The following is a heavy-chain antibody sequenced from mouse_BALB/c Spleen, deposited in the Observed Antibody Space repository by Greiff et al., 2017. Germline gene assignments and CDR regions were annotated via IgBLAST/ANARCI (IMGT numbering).Heavy chain of an antibody. D-gene: IGHD2-14*01. V-gene: IGHV3-2*02. CDR1: GYSITSDYA. CDR2: ISYSGST. J-gene: IGHJ3*01. CDR3: ARAKGHYRYEGAY. Sequence: EVQLQQSGPGLVKPSQSLSLTCTVTGYSITSDYAWNWIRQFPGNKLEWMGYISYSGSTSYNPSLKSRISITRDTSKNQFFLQLNSVTTEDTATYHCARAKGHYRYEGAYWGQGTLVTVSA.